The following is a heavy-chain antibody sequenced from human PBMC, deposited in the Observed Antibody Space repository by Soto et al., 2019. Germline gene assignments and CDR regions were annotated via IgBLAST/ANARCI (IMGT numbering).Heavy chain of an antibody. J-gene: IGHJ6*03. Sequence: GGSLRLSCAASGFTFSSYAMSWVRQAPGKGLEWVSAISGSGGSTYYADSVKGRFTISRENAKNSLYLQMNSLRAGDTAVYYCARGSTYYYYMDVWGKGTTVTVSS. CDR3: ARGSTYYYYMDV. V-gene: IGHV3-23*01. CDR2: ISGSGGST. CDR1: GFTFSSYA.